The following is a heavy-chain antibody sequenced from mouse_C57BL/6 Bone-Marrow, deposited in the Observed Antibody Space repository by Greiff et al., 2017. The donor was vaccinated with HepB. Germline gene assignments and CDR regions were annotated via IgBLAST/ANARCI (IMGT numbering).Heavy chain of an antibody. V-gene: IGHV5-4*01. CDR2: ISDGGSYT. D-gene: IGHD1-1*01. CDR1: GFTFSSYA. J-gene: IGHJ1*03. CDR3: ARDGYGSSYWYFDV. Sequence: EVQGVESGGDLVKPGGSLKLSCAASGFTFSSYAMSWVRQTPEKRLEWVATISDGGSYTYYPDNVKGRFTISRDNAKNNLYLQMSHLKSEDTAMYYCARDGYGSSYWYFDVWGTGTTVTVSS.